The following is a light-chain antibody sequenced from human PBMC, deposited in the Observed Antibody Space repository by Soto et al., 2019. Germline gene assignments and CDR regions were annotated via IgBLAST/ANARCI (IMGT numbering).Light chain of an antibody. V-gene: IGKV1-39*01. Sequence: DIQMTQSPSSLSGSVGDRVTITCGASQDIREDLAWYQQKPGKAPQILIYGASTLQTGVASRFSGSGSATDFTLTISSLQPEDFATYYCQQSYSTPRTFGPGTKVDI. J-gene: IGKJ3*01. CDR2: GAS. CDR1: QDIRED. CDR3: QQSYSTPRT.